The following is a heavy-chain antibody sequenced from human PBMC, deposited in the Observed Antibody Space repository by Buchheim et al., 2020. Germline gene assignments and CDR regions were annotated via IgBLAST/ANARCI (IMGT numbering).Heavy chain of an antibody. J-gene: IGHJ6*02. Sequence: EVQLVESGGGLVQPGGSLRLSCAASGFTFSSYEMNWVRQAPGKGLEWVSYISSSGSNIYYADSVKGRFTIYRDNAKNSLYLQMNSLRAEDTAVYYCARGGSRDGHYYYGMDVWGQGTT. CDR3: ARGGSRDGHYYYGMDV. V-gene: IGHV3-48*03. CDR1: GFTFSSYE. CDR2: ISSSGSNI. D-gene: IGHD5-24*01.